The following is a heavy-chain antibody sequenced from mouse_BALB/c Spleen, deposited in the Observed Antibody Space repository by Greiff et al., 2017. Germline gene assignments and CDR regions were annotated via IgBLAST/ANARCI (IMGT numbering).Heavy chain of an antibody. CDR1: GFTFSSYT. CDR2: ISNGGGST. CDR3: ARHVITTSIDWDYYAMDY. V-gene: IGHV5-12-2*01. Sequence: EVKLVESGGGLVQPGGSLKLSCAASGFTFSSYTMSWVRQTPEKRLEWVAYISNGGGSTYYPDTVKGRFTISRDNAKNTLYLQMSSLKSEDTAMYYCARHVITTSIDWDYYAMDYWGQGTSVTVSS. J-gene: IGHJ4*01. D-gene: IGHD1-2*01.